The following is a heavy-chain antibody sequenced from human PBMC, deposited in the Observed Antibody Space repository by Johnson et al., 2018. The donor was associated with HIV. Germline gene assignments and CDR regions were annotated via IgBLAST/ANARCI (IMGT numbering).Heavy chain of an antibody. V-gene: IGHV3-30*04. D-gene: IGHD4/OR15-4a*01. CDR2: ISSAGSDK. Sequence: QVQLVESGGGVVQPGRSLRISCAASGFTFSSYAMNWVRQAPGKGLEWVAVISSAGSDKYYADSVKGRFTISRDNSKNTLYLQMNSLRVEDTAVYYCAKGRNTDGAEVFDIWGQGTMVTVSS. J-gene: IGHJ3*02. CDR1: GFTFSSYA. CDR3: AKGRNTDGAEVFDI.